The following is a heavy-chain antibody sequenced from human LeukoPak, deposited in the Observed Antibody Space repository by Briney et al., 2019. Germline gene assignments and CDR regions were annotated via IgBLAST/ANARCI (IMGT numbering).Heavy chain of an antibody. CDR2: INSRGTYI. J-gene: IGHJ6*03. V-gene: IGHV3-21*01. CDR1: GFISGSYT. D-gene: IGHD5-12*01. Sequence: PGGSQTPSCAPSGFISGSYTMKWVRQAAGKGLESVSSINSRGTYIYYADSLQGRFTISRDNTKTSVYLEMNRLRAEDTAVYYCVGRLGVAIGYVYMDVWGKGTAVTVAS. CDR3: VGRLGVAIGYVYMDV.